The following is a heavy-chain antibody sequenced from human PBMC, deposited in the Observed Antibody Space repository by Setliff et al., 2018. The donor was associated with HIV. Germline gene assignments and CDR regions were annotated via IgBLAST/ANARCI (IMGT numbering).Heavy chain of an antibody. D-gene: IGHD1-1*01. V-gene: IGHV1-18*01. J-gene: IGHJ4*02. Sequence: ASVKVSCKTSGYTFSRYGFSWVRQAPGQGLEWMGWISAYNLNTSYAQKFQGRVTMTRDTSTSTVYMELSGLRSEDTAVYYCARATEAGTIDYWGQGTRVTVSS. CDR1: GYTFSRYG. CDR3: ARATEAGTIDY. CDR2: ISAYNLNT.